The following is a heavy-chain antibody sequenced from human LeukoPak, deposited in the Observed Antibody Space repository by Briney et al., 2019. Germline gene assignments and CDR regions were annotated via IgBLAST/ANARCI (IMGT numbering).Heavy chain of an antibody. CDR3: AKFEGKRDIAARSD. CDR1: GFMFNNHG. CDR2: IRYDGSNK. D-gene: IGHD6-6*01. J-gene: IGHJ4*02. Sequence: GGSLRLSCAASGFMFNNHGMHWVRQAPGKGLEWVAFIRYDGSNKYYADSVKGRFTISRDNSKNTLYLQMNSLRAEDTAVYYCAKFEGKRDIAARSDWGQGTPVTVSS. V-gene: IGHV3-30*02.